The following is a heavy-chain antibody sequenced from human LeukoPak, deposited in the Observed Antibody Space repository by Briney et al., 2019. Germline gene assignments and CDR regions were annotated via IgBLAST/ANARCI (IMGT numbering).Heavy chain of an antibody. Sequence: PGRSLRLSCAASGFTFSSYGMHWVRQAPGKGLEWVAVISYDGSNKYYADSVKGRFIISRDSSKNTLYLQMNSLRDEDTAVYYCAKDRYGINWNDAFGIWGQGTMVTVSS. CDR1: GFTFSSYG. CDR3: AKDRYGINWNDAFGI. CDR2: ISYDGSNK. J-gene: IGHJ3*02. V-gene: IGHV3-30*18. D-gene: IGHD1-1*01.